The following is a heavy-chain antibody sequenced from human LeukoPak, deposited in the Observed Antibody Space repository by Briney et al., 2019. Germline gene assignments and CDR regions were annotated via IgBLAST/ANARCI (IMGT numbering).Heavy chain of an antibody. D-gene: IGHD3-10*01. CDR3: GKETGIILVRGAVDY. V-gene: IGHV3-23*01. J-gene: IGHJ4*02. CDR2: TSGSGGNP. CDR1: GFAFSSYA. Sequence: GGSLRLSCAASGFAFSSYAMSWVRQAPGKGLEWVSVTSGSGGNPYYADSVKGRFTISRDNSKNTVYLHMNSLRAEDTALYYGGKETGIILVRGAVDYWGQGTLVTVSS.